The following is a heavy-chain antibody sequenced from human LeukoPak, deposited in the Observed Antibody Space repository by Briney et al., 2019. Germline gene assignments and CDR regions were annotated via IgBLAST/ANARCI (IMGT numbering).Heavy chain of an antibody. CDR3: ARVESMWFGELSSFDY. V-gene: IGHV1-2*02. CDR1: GYTFGAYY. Sequence: ASVKVSCKASGYTFGAYYMYWVRQAPGQGLEWMGWIRPNSGGTNYTQKFQGRVTMTRDTSINTAYMELSRLRSDDTAVYYCARVESMWFGELSSFDYWGQGTLVTVSS. J-gene: IGHJ4*02. D-gene: IGHD3-10*01. CDR2: IRPNSGGT.